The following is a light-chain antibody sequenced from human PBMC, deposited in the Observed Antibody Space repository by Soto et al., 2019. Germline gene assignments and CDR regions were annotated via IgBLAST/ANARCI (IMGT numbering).Light chain of an antibody. CDR3: SSHSSSSTLYV. V-gene: IGLV2-14*01. CDR2: EVS. CDR1: SSDVGGYNY. J-gene: IGLJ1*01. Sequence: QSALTQPASVSGSPGQSITISCTGSSSDVGGYNYVSWYQQHPGKVPKLMIYEVSNRPSGVSSRFSGSKSGNTASLTISGLQAEDEAEYYCSSHSSSSTLYVFGTGNKVTVL.